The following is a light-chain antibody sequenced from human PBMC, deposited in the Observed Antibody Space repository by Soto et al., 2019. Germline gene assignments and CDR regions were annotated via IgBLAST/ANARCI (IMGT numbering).Light chain of an antibody. J-gene: IGLJ1*01. Sequence: QSVLTQPPSASGTPGQRVTISCSGSSSNIGSNTVNWFQHLPGTAPKLLIHGNGNRPSGVPDRFSVSESGTSASLAISGLQAEDEAHYYCQSYDSSVSGYVFGTGTKVTVL. CDR3: QSYDSSVSGYV. CDR2: GNG. CDR1: SSNIGSNT. V-gene: IGLV1-40*01.